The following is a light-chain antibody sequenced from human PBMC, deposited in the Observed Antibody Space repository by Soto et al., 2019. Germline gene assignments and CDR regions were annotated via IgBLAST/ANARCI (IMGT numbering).Light chain of an antibody. Sequence: QSALTQPPSASGSPGQSVTISCTGTSSDVGRYNNVSWYQQHPGKAPKLMIYEVSKRPSGVPYRFSGSKSGNTASLTVSGLQAEDEADYYCSSYAGSNNFVVFGGGTKLTVL. V-gene: IGLV2-8*01. CDR2: EVS. CDR3: SSYAGSNNFVV. CDR1: SSDVGRYNN. J-gene: IGLJ2*01.